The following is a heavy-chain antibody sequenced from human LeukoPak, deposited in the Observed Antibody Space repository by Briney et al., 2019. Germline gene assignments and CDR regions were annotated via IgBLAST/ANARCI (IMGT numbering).Heavy chain of an antibody. CDR1: GFTVITNY. V-gene: IGHV3-53*01. J-gene: IGHJ4*02. D-gene: IGHD3-22*01. Sequence: GGSLRLSCAVSGFTVITNYMNWVRQAPGKGLEWVSVVYSGGSTFYADSVKGRFTISRDNSKNTLYLQMNNLRAEDTGVYYCARLANPSGYWDWGQGTLVTVS. CDR3: ARLANPSGYWD. CDR2: VYSGGST.